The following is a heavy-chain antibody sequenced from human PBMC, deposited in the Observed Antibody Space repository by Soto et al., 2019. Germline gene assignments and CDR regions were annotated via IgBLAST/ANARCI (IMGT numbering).Heavy chain of an antibody. CDR1: GYTFTSYD. D-gene: IGHD2-15*01. CDR2: MNPNSANT. Sequence: QVQLVQSGAEVKKPGASVKDSCKASGYTFTSYDINWVRQSTGQGLEWMGWMNPNSANTGYAQKFQGRVTMTRNTSISTAYMELSSLRSDDTAVYYCARAPNAVVVDYWGQGTLVTVSS. V-gene: IGHV1-8*01. J-gene: IGHJ4*02. CDR3: ARAPNAVVVDY.